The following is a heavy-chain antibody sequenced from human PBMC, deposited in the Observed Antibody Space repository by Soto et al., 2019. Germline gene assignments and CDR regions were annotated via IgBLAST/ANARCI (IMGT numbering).Heavy chain of an antibody. Sequence: PGGSLRLSCAASGFTLRKNWMNWVRQGPGKGREWVATRKEDGWKKNYVDSVNGRFTISRDNAKNSLYVEKNSLRAEDTAVYYCARKGKTDVSAQRPSYNDGMDVWGQGTTVTVSS. CDR3: ARKGKTDVSAQRPSYNDGMDV. CDR1: GFTLRKNW. CDR2: RKEDGWKK. D-gene: IGHD6-19*01. J-gene: IGHJ6*02. V-gene: IGHV3-7*03.